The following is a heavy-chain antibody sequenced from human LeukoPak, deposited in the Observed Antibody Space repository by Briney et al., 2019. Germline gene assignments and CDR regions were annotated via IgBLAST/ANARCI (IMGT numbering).Heavy chain of an antibody. J-gene: IGHJ5*02. CDR1: GFTFGDYA. CDR2: IRSKAYGGTT. CDR3: ARDSWFGQSRWFDP. V-gene: IGHV3-49*04. D-gene: IGHD3-10*01. Sequence: GGSLRLSCTASGFTFGDYAMSWVRQAPGKGLEWVGFIRSKAYGGTTEYAASVKGRFTISRDNAKNSLYLQMNSLRAEDTALYYCARDSWFGQSRWFDPWGQGTLVTVSS.